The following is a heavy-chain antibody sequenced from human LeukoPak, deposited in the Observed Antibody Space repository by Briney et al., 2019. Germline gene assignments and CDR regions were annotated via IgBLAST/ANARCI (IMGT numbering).Heavy chain of an antibody. CDR1: GGTFSSYS. CDR3: ARDLDPYCSGGSCGFYYFDY. V-gene: IGHV1-69*06. Sequence: GASVKVSCKASGGTFSSYSISWVRQAPGQGLEWMGGIIPIFGTANYAQKFQGRVTITADKSTSTAYMELSSLRSEDTAVYYCARDLDPYCSGGSCGFYYFDYWGQGTLVTVSS. D-gene: IGHD2-15*01. J-gene: IGHJ4*02. CDR2: IIPIFGTA.